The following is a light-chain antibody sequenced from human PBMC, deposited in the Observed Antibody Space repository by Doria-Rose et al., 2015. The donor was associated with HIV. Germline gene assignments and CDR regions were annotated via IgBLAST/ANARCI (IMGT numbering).Light chain of an antibody. CDR3: HQYGTSWT. J-gene: IGKJ1*01. V-gene: IGKV3-20*01. CDR1: QSFSSTY. CDR2: DGS. Sequence: TQSPGTLSLSPGERATLSCTASQSFSSTYLAWYQQKPGQAPSLLIYDGSTRATGIPDRFSASGSGTDFTLTINRLEPGDFALYYCHQYGTSWTFGQGTKVEI.